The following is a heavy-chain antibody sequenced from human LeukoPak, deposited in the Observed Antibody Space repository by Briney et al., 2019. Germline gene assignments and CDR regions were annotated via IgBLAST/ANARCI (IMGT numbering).Heavy chain of an antibody. CDR3: ARRDTTGWYHHFDY. D-gene: IGHD6-19*01. Sequence: PGGPLSLSCAASGFTVSSNSMTWVRQAPGKGLEWVSILYNGGGANYADSVKGRFTISRDNSRNTLFLQMHSLRAEDTAVYYCARRDTTGWYHHFDYWGQGTLVTVSS. J-gene: IGHJ4*02. CDR1: GFTVSSNS. CDR2: LYNGGGA. V-gene: IGHV3-53*01.